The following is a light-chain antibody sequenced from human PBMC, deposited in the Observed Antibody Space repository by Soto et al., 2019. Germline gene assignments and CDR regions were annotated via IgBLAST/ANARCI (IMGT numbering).Light chain of an antibody. V-gene: IGKV3D-20*02. CDR3: QQRNNWPWT. J-gene: IGKJ1*01. CDR1: QTVRNNY. CDR2: DAS. Sequence: EFVLTQSPGTLSLSPGERATLSCRASQTVRNNYLAWYQRKPGQAPRLLIYDASSRATGIPDRFSGSGSGTDFTLTISGLEPEDFAVYYCQQRNNWPWTFGQGTKVDIK.